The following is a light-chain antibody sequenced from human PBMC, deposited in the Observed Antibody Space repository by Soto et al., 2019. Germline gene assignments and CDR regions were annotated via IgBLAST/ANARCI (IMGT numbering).Light chain of an antibody. CDR2: AAS. CDR3: QQSYTTASIT. Sequence: DIQMTQSPSSLSASVGDRVTITCRASQSISRNLNWYQHKPGKAPKLLIYAASSLQNGVGSRFSGGGYGTECTLSISSLQPEDFGTYYCQQSYTTASITFGQGTRLAIK. J-gene: IGKJ5*01. CDR1: QSISRN. V-gene: IGKV1-39*01.